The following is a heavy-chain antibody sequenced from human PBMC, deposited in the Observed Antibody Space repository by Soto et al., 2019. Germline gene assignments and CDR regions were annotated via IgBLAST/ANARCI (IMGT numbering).Heavy chain of an antibody. J-gene: IGHJ6*02. CDR2: ISYDGSNK. Sequence: QVQLVESGGGVVQPGRSLRLSCAASGFTFSSYAMHWVRQAPGKGLEWVAVISYDGSNKYYADSVKGRFTISRNNSKNTLYLQMNSLRAEDTAVYYCARDRDIAVADHYYYYGMDVWGQGTTVTVSS. CDR3: ARDRDIAVADHYYYYGMDV. V-gene: IGHV3-30-3*01. D-gene: IGHD6-19*01. CDR1: GFTFSSYA.